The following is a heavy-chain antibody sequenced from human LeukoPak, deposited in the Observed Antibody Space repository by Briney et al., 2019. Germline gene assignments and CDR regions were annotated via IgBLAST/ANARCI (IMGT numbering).Heavy chain of an antibody. CDR3: AKDLQLLDSGDYVDETAGFGGNVDY. CDR1: GFTFSGYA. J-gene: IGHJ4*02. CDR2: ISGSGAST. Sequence: PGGSLRLSCAASGFTFSGYAMSWVRQAPGKGLEWVSAISGSGASTYYTDSVRGRFTISRDNSKNTLYLQMNSLRAEDTAVYYCAKDLQLLDSGDYVDETAGFGGNVDYCGQGTLVTVSS. D-gene: IGHD4-17*01. V-gene: IGHV3-23*01.